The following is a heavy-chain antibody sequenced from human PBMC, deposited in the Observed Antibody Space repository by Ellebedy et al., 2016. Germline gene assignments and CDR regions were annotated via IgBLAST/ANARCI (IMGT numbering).Heavy chain of an antibody. V-gene: IGHV3-49*03. CDR1: GFTFGDYA. CDR3: TRVGIQLWPPPFDY. J-gene: IGHJ4*02. Sequence: GESLKISCTASGFTFGDYAMSWFRQAPGKGLEWVGFIRSKAYGGTTEYAASVKGRFTISRDDSKSIAYLQMNSLKTEDTAVYYCTRVGIQLWPPPFDYWGQGTLVTVSS. D-gene: IGHD5-18*01. CDR2: IRSKAYGGTT.